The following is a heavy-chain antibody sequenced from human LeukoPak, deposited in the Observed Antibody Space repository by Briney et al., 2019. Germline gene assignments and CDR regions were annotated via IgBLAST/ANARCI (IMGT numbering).Heavy chain of an antibody. CDR2: ISYDGSNK. D-gene: IGHD4-17*01. J-gene: IGHJ4*02. Sequence: GGSLRLSCAASGFTFSSYGMHWVRQAPGKGLEWVAVISYDGSNKYYADSVKGRFTISRDNSKNTLYLQMNSLRAEDTAVYYCARSYGDSAPTDYWGQGTLVTVSS. V-gene: IGHV3-30*03. CDR3: ARSYGDSAPTDY. CDR1: GFTFSSYG.